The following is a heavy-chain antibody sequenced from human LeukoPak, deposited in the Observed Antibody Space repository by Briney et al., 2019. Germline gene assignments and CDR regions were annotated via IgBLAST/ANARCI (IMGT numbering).Heavy chain of an antibody. Sequence: SETLSLTCAVYGGSFSGYYWSWIRQPPGKGLEWIGEINHSGSTNHNPSLKSRVTISVDTSKNQFSLKLSSVTAADTAVYYCARGFTHYYDSSGYPLSGYYYYYMDVWGKGTTVTASS. CDR1: GGSFSGYY. J-gene: IGHJ6*03. V-gene: IGHV4-34*01. D-gene: IGHD3-22*01. CDR3: ARGFTHYYDSSGYPLSGYYYYYMDV. CDR2: INHSGST.